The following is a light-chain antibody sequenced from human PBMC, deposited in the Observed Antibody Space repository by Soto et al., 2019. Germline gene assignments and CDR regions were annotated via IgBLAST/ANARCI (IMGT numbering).Light chain of an antibody. CDR3: RSYDSSLSVLYV. CDR1: SSNIGAGYD. CDR2: GNS. Sequence: QSVLTQPPSVSGAPGQRVTISCTGSSSNIGAGYDVHWYQQLPGTAPKLLIYGNSNRPSGVPDRFSGSKSGTSASLAITGLQAEVEADYYCRSYDSSLSVLYVFGTGTKVTVL. J-gene: IGLJ1*01. V-gene: IGLV1-40*01.